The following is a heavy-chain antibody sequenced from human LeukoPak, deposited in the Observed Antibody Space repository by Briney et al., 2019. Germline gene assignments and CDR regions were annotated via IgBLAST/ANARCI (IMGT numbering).Heavy chain of an antibody. Sequence: GESLRLSCAASGFTFSSYWMSWVRQAPGKGLEWVANIRQDGSEKYYVDSVKGRFTISRDNAKNSLYLQMNSLRAEDTAVYYCARDRNYYDSSGYGMDVWGQGTTVTVSS. V-gene: IGHV3-7*01. CDR2: IRQDGSEK. CDR1: GFTFSSYW. CDR3: ARDRNYYDSSGYGMDV. J-gene: IGHJ6*02. D-gene: IGHD3-22*01.